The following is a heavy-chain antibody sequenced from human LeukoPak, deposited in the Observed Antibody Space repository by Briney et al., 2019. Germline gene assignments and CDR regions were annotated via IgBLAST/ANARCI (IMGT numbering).Heavy chain of an antibody. CDR3: ASRGYGSGTYQRDAFDI. D-gene: IGHD3-10*01. Sequence: GGTLRLSCAASGFTFSSYGMSWVRQAPGKGLEWVSAISGSGGSTYYADSVKGRFTISRDNAKNSLYLQMNSLRAEDTALYHCASRGYGSGTYQRDAFDIWGQGTMVTVSS. CDR1: GFTFSSYG. J-gene: IGHJ3*02. CDR2: ISGSGGST. V-gene: IGHV3-23*01.